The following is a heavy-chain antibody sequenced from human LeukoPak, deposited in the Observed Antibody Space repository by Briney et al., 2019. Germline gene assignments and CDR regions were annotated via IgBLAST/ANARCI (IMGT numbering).Heavy chain of an antibody. J-gene: IGHJ6*03. CDR1: GGSISSYY. CDR2: IYHSGST. Sequence: SETLSLTCTVSGGSISSYYWSWIRQPPGKGLEWIGYIYHSGSTNYNPSLKSRVTISVDTSKNQFSLKLSSVTAADTAVYYCARVFGAVAGKRYMDVWGKGTTVTISS. CDR3: ARVFGAVAGKRYMDV. V-gene: IGHV4-59*01. D-gene: IGHD6-19*01.